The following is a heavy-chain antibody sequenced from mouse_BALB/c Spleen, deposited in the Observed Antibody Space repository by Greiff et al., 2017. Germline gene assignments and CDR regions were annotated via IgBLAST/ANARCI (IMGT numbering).Heavy chain of an antibody. CDR3: ARHGNYEWFAY. J-gene: IGHJ3*01. D-gene: IGHD2-1*01. CDR1: GFAFSSYD. CDR2: ISSGGGST. Sequence: EVMLVESGGGLVKPGGSLKLSCAASGFAFSSYDMSWVRQTPEKRLEWVAYISSGGGSTYYPDTVKGRFTISRDNAKNTLYLQMSSLKSEDTAMYYCARHGNYEWFAYWGQGTLVTVSA. V-gene: IGHV5-12-1*01.